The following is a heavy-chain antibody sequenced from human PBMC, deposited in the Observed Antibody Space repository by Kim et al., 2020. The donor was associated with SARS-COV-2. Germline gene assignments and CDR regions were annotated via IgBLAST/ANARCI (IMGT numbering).Heavy chain of an antibody. J-gene: IGHJ6*01. CDR2: ISGSGVNT. Sequence: GGSLRLSCAASGFTFSTYAMTWVRQAPGKGLEWISAISGSGVNTYYADSVEGRFTVSRDNSENTLYLHLGSLRAEDTAVYYCAKPIYSSSPRYYYYYGM. CDR3: AKPIYSSSPRYYYYYGM. D-gene: IGHD6-13*01. CDR1: GFTFSTYA. V-gene: IGHV3-23*01.